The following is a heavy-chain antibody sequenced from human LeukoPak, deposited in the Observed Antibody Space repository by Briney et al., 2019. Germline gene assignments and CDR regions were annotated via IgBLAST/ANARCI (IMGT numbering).Heavy chain of an antibody. D-gene: IGHD3-16*01. Sequence: PGGSLRLSCAASGFSPNNYAMHWVRQAPGKGLEWVAVIWHDGLNKFYADSLKGRFTISRDFSKYTLYLQMNGLTGEDTAVYYCAKAGQRSYAEAFDSWGQGTLVTVSS. J-gene: IGHJ4*02. CDR3: AKAGQRSYAEAFDS. CDR1: GFSPNNYA. CDR2: IWHDGLNK. V-gene: IGHV3-33*06.